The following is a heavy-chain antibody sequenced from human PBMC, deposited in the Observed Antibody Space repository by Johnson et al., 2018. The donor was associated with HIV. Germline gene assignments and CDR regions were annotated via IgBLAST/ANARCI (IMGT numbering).Heavy chain of an antibody. V-gene: IGHV3-23*03. CDR2: IYSDGST. CDR1: GFTFDDYA. CDR3: AKSQDRSAHDYDFDL. J-gene: IGHJ3*01. Sequence: VQLVESGGGLVQPGRSLRLSCAASGFTFDDYAMHWVRQAPGKGLEWVSFIYSDGSTYYADSVKGRFTISRDNSKNMLFLQMNSLRAEDTAVYYCAKSQDRSAHDYDFDLWGQGTVVTVSS. D-gene: IGHD3-22*01.